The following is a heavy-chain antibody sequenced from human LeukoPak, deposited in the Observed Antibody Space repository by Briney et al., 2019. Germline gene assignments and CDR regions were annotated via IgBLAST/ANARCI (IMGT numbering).Heavy chain of an antibody. J-gene: IGHJ3*02. CDR2: IYTSGST. D-gene: IGHD3-10*01. Sequence: TSETLSLTCTVSGGSISSYYWSWIRQPAGKGLEWIGRIYTSGSTNYNPSLKSRVTISVDTSKNQFSLKLSSVTAADTAVYYCARDIMVRGVIHDAFDIWGQGTMVTVSS. CDR1: GGSISSYY. V-gene: IGHV4-4*07. CDR3: ARDIMVRGVIHDAFDI.